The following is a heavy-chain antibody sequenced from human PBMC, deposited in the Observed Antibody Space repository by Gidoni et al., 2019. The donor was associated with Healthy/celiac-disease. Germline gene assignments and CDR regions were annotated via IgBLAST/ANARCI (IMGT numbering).Heavy chain of an antibody. CDR1: GGSFSGYY. Sequence: QVQLQQWGAGLLKPSETLSLTCAVYGGSFSGYYWSWIRQPPGKGLEWIGEINHSGSPNYNPSLKSRVTISVDTSKNQFSLKLSSVTAADTAVYYCARDMITFGGVIVQNWFDPWGQGTLVTVSS. CDR3: ARDMITFGGVIVQNWFDP. D-gene: IGHD3-16*02. V-gene: IGHV4-34*01. CDR2: INHSGSP. J-gene: IGHJ5*02.